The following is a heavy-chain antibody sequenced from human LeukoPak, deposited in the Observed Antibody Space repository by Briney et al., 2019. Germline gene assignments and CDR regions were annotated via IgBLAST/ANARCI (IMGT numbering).Heavy chain of an antibody. J-gene: IGHJ4*02. V-gene: IGHV4-34*01. CDR2: INHSGST. Sequence: SETLSLTCAVYGGSFGGYYWSWIRQPPGKGLEWIGEINHSGSTNYNPSLKSRVTISVDTSKNQFSLKLSSVTAADTAVYYCARAVVVDRLIDYWGQGTLVTVSS. D-gene: IGHD2-15*01. CDR3: ARAVVVDRLIDY. CDR1: GGSFGGYY.